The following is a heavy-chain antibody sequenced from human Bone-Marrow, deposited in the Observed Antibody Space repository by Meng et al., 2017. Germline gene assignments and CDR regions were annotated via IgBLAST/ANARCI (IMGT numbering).Heavy chain of an antibody. CDR1: GFTFSSYA. Sequence: GESLKISCAASGFTFSSYAMSWVRQAPGKGLEWVSAISGSGSSTYYADSLKGRFTISRDNSKNTLYLQMHSLRAEDTAIYYCAKSPSSEVVPATRWFDPWGQGTLVTVS. CDR2: ISGSGSST. J-gene: IGHJ5*02. V-gene: IGHV3-23*01. CDR3: AKSPSSEVVPATRWFDP. D-gene: IGHD2-15*01.